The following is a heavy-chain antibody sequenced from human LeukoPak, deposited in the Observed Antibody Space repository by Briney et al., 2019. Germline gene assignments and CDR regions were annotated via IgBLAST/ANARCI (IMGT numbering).Heavy chain of an antibody. V-gene: IGHV4-39*01. J-gene: IGHJ5*02. Sequence: SETLSLTCTVSGGFISNSFYNWAWLRHLPGKGLEWIESITHSGTTYYNPSLKSRVTMYVDTSKNQFSLKVNSVTAADTAVYYCARPRYSSGWFWFDPWGRGTLVTVSS. D-gene: IGHD6-19*01. CDR2: ITHSGTT. CDR1: GGFISNSFYN. CDR3: ARPRYSSGWFWFDP.